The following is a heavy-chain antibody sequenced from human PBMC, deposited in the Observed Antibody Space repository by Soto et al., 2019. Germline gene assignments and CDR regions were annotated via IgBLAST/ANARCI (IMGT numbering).Heavy chain of an antibody. V-gene: IGHV3-15*01. CDR3: TTLYCSGGSCYAFDY. CDR2: IKSKTDGGTT. Sequence: PGGSLRLSCAASGFTFSNAWMSWVRQAPGKGLEWVGRIKSKTDGGTTDYAAPVKGRFTISRDDSKNTLYLQMNSLKTEDTAVYYCTTLYCSGGSCYAFDYWGQGTLVTVSS. CDR1: GFTFSNAW. D-gene: IGHD2-15*01. J-gene: IGHJ4*02.